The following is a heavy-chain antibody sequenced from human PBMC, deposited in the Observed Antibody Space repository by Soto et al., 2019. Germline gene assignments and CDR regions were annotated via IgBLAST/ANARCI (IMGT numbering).Heavy chain of an antibody. CDR1: GVSVTSGGFF. V-gene: IGHV4-31*03. CDR2: ISYSGSA. CDR3: ARLLGSGNSCSLGGGFDI. D-gene: IGHD2-2*01. Sequence: SETLSLTCTVSGVSVTSGGFFWSWIRHHPAKGLEWIGYISYSGSAYYSPSLKSRVSIAADTSSNQFSLRLTSLTAADTAVYFCARLLGSGNSCSLGGGFDIWGQGTTVTVS. J-gene: IGHJ3*02.